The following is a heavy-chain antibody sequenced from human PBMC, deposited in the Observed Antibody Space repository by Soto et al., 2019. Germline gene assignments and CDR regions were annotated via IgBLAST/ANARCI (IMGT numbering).Heavy chain of an antibody. Sequence: SQTLSLTCAISGDSVSSNSAAWNWIRQSPSRGLEWLGRTYYRSKWYNDYAVSVKSRITINPDTSKNQFSLQLNSVTPEDTAVYYCARGRITGPYRGIWFDPWGQGTLVTVSS. CDR3: ARGRITGPYRGIWFDP. V-gene: IGHV6-1*01. D-gene: IGHD1-20*01. CDR1: GDSVSSNSAA. CDR2: TYYRSKWYN. J-gene: IGHJ5*02.